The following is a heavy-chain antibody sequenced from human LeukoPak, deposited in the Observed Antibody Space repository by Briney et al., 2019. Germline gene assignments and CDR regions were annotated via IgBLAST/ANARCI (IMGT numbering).Heavy chain of an antibody. J-gene: IGHJ4*02. CDR3: ARDGGNSWDY. Sequence: GGSLRLSCSGSGFTFADYYMSWIRQAPGKGLEWVSYISTSGNTIYYADSVKGRFTISRDNSKNTVSLQMNSLRAEDTAVYYCARDGGNSWDYWGQGTLVTVSS. CDR2: ISTSGNTI. V-gene: IGHV3-11*01. CDR1: GFTFADYY. D-gene: IGHD6-13*01.